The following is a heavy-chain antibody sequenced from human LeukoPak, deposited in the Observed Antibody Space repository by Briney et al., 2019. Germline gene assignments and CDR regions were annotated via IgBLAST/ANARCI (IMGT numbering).Heavy chain of an antibody. Sequence: SETLSLTCTVTGGSISSGGYYWSWIRQHPGKGLEWIGYIYYSGSTYYNPSLKSRVTISVDTSKNQFSLKLSSVTAADTAVYYCAKDRSWDWDIVVVVAAVDYWGQGTLVTVSS. CDR1: GGSISSGGYY. J-gene: IGHJ4*02. CDR2: IYYSGST. D-gene: IGHD2-15*01. V-gene: IGHV4-31*03. CDR3: AKDRSWDWDIVVVVAAVDY.